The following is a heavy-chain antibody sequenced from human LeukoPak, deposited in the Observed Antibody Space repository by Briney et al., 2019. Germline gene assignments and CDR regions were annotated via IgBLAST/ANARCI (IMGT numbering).Heavy chain of an antibody. J-gene: IGHJ6*03. CDR2: ISSTGGTT. Sequence: GGTLRLSCAASGITFSSYGMSWVRQAPGKGLEWVSSISSTGGTTYYADSVKGRFTISRDNSKNTLYLQMNSLRAEDTAIYYCARNGDRGAYCTGGTCYPYFYYYMDVWGKGTTVTI. CDR1: GITFSSYG. D-gene: IGHD2-15*01. V-gene: IGHV3-23*01. CDR3: ARNGDRGAYCTGGTCYPYFYYYMDV.